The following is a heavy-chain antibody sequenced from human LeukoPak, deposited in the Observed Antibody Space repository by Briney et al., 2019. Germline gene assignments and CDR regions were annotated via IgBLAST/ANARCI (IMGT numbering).Heavy chain of an antibody. CDR1: GFTFDDYG. D-gene: IGHD5-12*01. V-gene: IGHV3-20*04. CDR3: ARDGIVATIVGYYFDY. Sequence: PGGSLRLSCAASGFTFDDYGMSWVRQAPGKGLEWVSGINWNGGSTGYADSVKGRFTISRDNAKNSLYLQMNSLRAEDTAVYYCARDGIVATIVGYYFDYWGQGTLVTVSS. J-gene: IGHJ4*02. CDR2: INWNGGST.